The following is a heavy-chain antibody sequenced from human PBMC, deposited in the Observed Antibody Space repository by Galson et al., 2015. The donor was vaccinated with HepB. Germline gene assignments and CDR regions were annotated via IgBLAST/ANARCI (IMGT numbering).Heavy chain of an antibody. CDR3: ARDYGYGDYVPYWFDP. V-gene: IGHV4-39*07. CDR1: GGSISSSSYY. CDR2: IYYSGST. J-gene: IGHJ5*02. Sequence: LTCTVSGGSISSSSYYWGWIRQPPGKGLEWIGSIYYSGSTYYNPSPKSRVTISVDTSKDQFSLKLSSVTAADTAVYYCARDYGYGDYVPYWFDPWGQGTLVTVSS. D-gene: IGHD4-17*01.